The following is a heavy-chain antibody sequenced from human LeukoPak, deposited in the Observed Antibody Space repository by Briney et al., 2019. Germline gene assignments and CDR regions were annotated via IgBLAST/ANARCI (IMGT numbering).Heavy chain of an antibody. CDR2: INGKGDST. CDR3: VKAALGSTFDH. CDR1: GFTFSTYA. J-gene: IGHJ4*02. D-gene: IGHD1-26*01. V-gene: IGHV3-64D*06. Sequence: GGSLRLSCSASGFTFSTYAMHWVRQAPGRGLEFVSSINGKGDSTYRADSVRGRFTISRDNSRNTLYFQMSFLRTEDTAVYYCVKAALGSTFDHWGQGTLVTVSS.